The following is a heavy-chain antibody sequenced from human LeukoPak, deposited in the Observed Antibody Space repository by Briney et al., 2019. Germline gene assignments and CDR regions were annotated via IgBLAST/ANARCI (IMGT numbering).Heavy chain of an antibody. D-gene: IGHD3-16*01. J-gene: IGHJ4*02. V-gene: IGHV4-34*01. CDR2: INHSGST. Sequence: SETLSLTCAVYGGSFSGYYWSWIRQPPGKGLEWIGEINHSGSTNYNPSLKSRVTISVDTSKNQFSLKLSSVTAADSAVYYCARGVGPTFWGQGTLVTVSS. CDR1: GGSFSGYY. CDR3: ARGVGPTF.